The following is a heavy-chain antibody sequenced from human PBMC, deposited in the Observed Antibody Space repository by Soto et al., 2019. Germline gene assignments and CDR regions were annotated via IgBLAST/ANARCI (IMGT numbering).Heavy chain of an antibody. J-gene: IGHJ5*02. CDR3: ARSVTP. V-gene: IGHV4-59*06. Sequence: PSETLSLTCTVSGGSISSYYWSWIRQPPGKGLEWIGYIYYSGSTYYNPSLKSRVTISVDTSKNQFSPKLSSVTAADTAIYYCARSVTPWGQGTLVTVSS. D-gene: IGHD3-10*01. CDR2: IYYSGST. CDR1: GGSISSYY.